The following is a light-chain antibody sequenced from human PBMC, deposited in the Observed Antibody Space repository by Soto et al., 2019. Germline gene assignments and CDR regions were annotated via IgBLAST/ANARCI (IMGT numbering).Light chain of an antibody. CDR2: DAS. CDR3: QQYDSLPPLFT. CDR1: QDISKY. J-gene: IGKJ3*01. Sequence: DIQMTRSPSSLSASVGDRVTITCQRSQDISKYLNWYQQKTGKAPKLLIYDASNLETGVPSRFSGSGSGTAFTFTISSLQPEDVATYYCQQYDSLPPLFTFGPGTKVDVK. V-gene: IGKV1-33*01.